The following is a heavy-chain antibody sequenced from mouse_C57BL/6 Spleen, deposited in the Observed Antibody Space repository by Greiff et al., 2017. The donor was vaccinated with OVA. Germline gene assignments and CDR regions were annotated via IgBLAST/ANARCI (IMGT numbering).Heavy chain of an antibody. Sequence: VHVKQSGAELVRPGASVKLSCTASGFNIKDYYMHWVKQRPEQGLEWIGRIDPEDGDTEYAPKFQGKATMTADTSSNTAYLQLSSLTSEDTAVYYCTLDSSGYWFAYWGQGTLVTVSA. CDR1: GFNIKDYY. D-gene: IGHD3-2*02. CDR2: IDPEDGDT. J-gene: IGHJ3*01. CDR3: TLDSSGYWFAY. V-gene: IGHV14-1*01.